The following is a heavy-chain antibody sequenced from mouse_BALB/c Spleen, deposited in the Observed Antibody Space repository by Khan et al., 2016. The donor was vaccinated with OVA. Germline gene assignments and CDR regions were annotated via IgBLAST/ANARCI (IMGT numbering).Heavy chain of an antibody. Sequence: QVQLKQSGAELVRPGASVKLSCKTSGYIFTSYWIHRVKQRSGQGLEWIARLYPGTGNTYYNENFKGKATLTADNSSSTAYMQLSSLKSEDSAVYFCGREEALYYFNYWGQGTTLTVSS. CDR2: LYPGTGNT. CDR3: GREEALYYFNY. J-gene: IGHJ2*01. V-gene: IGHV1-76*01. CDR1: GYIFTSYW. D-gene: IGHD3-2*02.